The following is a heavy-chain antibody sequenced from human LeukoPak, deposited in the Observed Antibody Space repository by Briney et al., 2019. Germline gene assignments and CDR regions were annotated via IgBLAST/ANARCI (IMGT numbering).Heavy chain of an antibody. D-gene: IGHD6-13*01. J-gene: IGHJ6*02. CDR2: IWYDGSNK. V-gene: IGHV3-33*01. Sequence: GGSLRLSCAASGFTFSSNGMHWVRQAPGKGLEWVAVIWYDGSNKYYADSVKGRFTISRDNSKNTLYLQMNSLRAEDTAVYYCARDRGSSSWYGNYYYGMDVWGQGTTVTVSS. CDR1: GFTFSSNG. CDR3: ARDRGSSSWYGNYYYGMDV.